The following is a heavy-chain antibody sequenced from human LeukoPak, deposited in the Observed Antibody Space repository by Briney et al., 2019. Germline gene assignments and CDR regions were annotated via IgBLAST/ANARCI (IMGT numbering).Heavy chain of an antibody. V-gene: IGHV3-30-3*01. CDR3: ARDSNQEYYFDY. CDR2: ISYDGSNE. D-gene: IGHD4-11*01. CDR1: GFTFSSYA. Sequence: GGSLRLPCAASGFTFSSYAMHWVRQAPGKGLEWVAVISYDGSNEYYADSVKGRFTISRDNSKNTLYLQMNSLRAEDTAVYYCARDSNQEYYFDYWGQGTLVTVSS. J-gene: IGHJ4*02.